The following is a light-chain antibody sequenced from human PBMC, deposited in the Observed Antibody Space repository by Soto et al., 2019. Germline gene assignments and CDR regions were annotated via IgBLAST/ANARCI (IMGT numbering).Light chain of an antibody. J-gene: IGLJ2*01. V-gene: IGLV2-8*01. CDR1: SSDVGAYNY. CDR3: SSYAGSNNLGV. Sequence: SALTQPPSASGSPGQSVTISCTGTSSDVGAYNYVSWYQQHPGKAPKLMIYEVTKRPSGVPDRFSGSRSGNTASLTVSGLQAEDEADYYCSSYAGSNNLGVFGGGTKLTVL. CDR2: EVT.